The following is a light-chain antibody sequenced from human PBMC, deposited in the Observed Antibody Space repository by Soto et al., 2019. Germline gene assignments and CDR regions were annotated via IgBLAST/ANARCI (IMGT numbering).Light chain of an antibody. CDR3: QQYGSSPPT. CDR2: GAS. V-gene: IGKV3-20*01. CDR1: QSVNSNY. J-gene: IGKJ1*01. Sequence: EIVLTQSPGTLSLSPGERATLSCRASQSVNSNYLAWYRRKPGQAPSLLIYGASTRATGIPGRFCGSGSGTDFTLTITRLEPEDFAVYYCQQYGSSPPTFGQGTKVEIK.